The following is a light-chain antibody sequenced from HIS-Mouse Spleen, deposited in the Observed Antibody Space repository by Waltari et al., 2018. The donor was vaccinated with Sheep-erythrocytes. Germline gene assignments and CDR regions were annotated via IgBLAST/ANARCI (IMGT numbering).Light chain of an antibody. CDR2: EVS. V-gene: IGLV2-8*01. CDR1: SSDVGGYNY. Sequence: QSALTQPPSASGSPGQSVTISCTGTSSDVGGYNYVSWYQQHPGKAPKPMIYEVSKRPSRVPDLVSCPKSGHPASLTVSGLQAEDEADYYCSSYAGSNNWVFGGGTKLTVL. J-gene: IGLJ3*02. CDR3: SSYAGSNNWV.